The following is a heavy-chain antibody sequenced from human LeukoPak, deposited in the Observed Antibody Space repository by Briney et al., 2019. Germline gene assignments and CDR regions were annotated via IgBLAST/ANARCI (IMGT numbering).Heavy chain of an antibody. CDR1: GGSFSGYY. Sequence: SETLSLTCAVYGGSFSGYYWSWIRQPPGKGLAWIGYIYYSGSTDYNPSLKSRVTISVDTSKNQFSLKLSSVTAADTAVYYCARLPPTRQLGVDYWGQGTLVTVSS. D-gene: IGHD6-6*01. V-gene: IGHV4-59*08. CDR3: ARLPPTRQLGVDY. J-gene: IGHJ4*02. CDR2: IYYSGST.